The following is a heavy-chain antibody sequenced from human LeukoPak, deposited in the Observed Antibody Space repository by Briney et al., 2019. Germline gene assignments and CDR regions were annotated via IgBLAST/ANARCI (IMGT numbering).Heavy chain of an antibody. J-gene: IGHJ5*02. CDR1: GGSISSYY. CDR3: AREGLGYGDYGFDP. Sequence: PSETLSLTRTVSGGSISSYYWSWIRQPPGKGLEWIGYIYYSGSTNYNPSLKSRVTISVDTSKNQFSLKLSSVTAADTAVYYCAREGLGYGDYGFDPWGQGTLVTVSS. D-gene: IGHD4-17*01. CDR2: IYYSGST. V-gene: IGHV4-59*01.